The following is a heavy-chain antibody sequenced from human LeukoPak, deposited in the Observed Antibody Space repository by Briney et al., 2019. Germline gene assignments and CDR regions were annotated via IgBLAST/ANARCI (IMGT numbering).Heavy chain of an antibody. J-gene: IGHJ4*02. CDR1: GGSISSYY. CDR2: IYTSGST. Sequence: SETLSLTCTVSGGSISSYYWSWIRQPPGKGLEWIGRIYTSGSTNYNPSLKSRVTISVDTSKNQFSLKLSSVTAADTAVYYCAREGEDCSSTSCYNRFDYWGQGTLVTVSS. CDR3: AREGEDCSSTSCYNRFDY. D-gene: IGHD2-2*02. V-gene: IGHV4-4*08.